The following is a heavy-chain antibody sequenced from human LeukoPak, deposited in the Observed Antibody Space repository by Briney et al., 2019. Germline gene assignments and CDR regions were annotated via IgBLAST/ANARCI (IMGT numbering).Heavy chain of an antibody. CDR3: AKEFEAYCGGDCYFDY. CDR1: GFTFSSYG. D-gene: IGHD2-21*02. V-gene: IGHV3-23*01. J-gene: IGHJ4*02. CDR2: ISGSGGST. Sequence: GGTLRLSCAASGFTFSSYGMSWVRQAPGKGLEWVSAISGSGGSTYYADSVKGRFTISRDNSKNTLYLQMNSLRAEDTAVYYCAKEFEAYCGGDCYFDYWGQGTLVTVSS.